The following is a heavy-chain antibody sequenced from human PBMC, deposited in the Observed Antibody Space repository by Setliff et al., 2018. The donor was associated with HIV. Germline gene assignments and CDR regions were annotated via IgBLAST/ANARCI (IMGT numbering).Heavy chain of an antibody. J-gene: IGHJ4*02. CDR1: GGSISSSSYY. V-gene: IGHV4-39*01. D-gene: IGHD3-10*01. CDR3: ARLSGGMVPNY. CDR2: IYHTGIT. Sequence: SETLSLTCTVSGGSISSSSYYWGWIRQPPGKGLEWIGSIYHTGITYDNPSLKSRVTISVDTSKNQISLRLSSVTAADTAVYYCARLSGGMVPNYWGQGTLVTVSS.